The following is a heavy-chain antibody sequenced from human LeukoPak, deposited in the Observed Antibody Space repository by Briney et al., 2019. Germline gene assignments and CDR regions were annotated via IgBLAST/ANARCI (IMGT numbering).Heavy chain of an antibody. V-gene: IGHV4-61*02. Sequence: SETLSLTCTVSGGSISSGSYYWSWIRQPAGKGLEWIGRIYTSGSTNYNPSLKSRVTISVDTSKNQFSLKLSSVTAADTAVYYCARGHRTIWGQGTMVTVSS. CDR2: IYTSGST. D-gene: IGHD1-14*01. CDR1: GGSISSGSYY. CDR3: ARGHRTI. J-gene: IGHJ3*02.